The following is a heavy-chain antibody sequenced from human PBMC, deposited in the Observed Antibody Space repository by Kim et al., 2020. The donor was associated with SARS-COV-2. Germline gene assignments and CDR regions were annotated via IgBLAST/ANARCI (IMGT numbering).Heavy chain of an antibody. CDR2: INPNSGGT. CDR1: GYTFTGYY. D-gene: IGHD3-10*01. V-gene: IGHV1-2*06. J-gene: IGHJ4*02. CDR3: ARDSRPMRGGFDY. Sequence: ASVKVSCKASGYTFTGYYMHWVRQAPGQGLEWMGRINPNSGGTNYAQKFQGRVTMTRDTSISTAYMERSRLRSDDTAVYYCARDSRPMRGGFDYWGQGTLVTVSS.